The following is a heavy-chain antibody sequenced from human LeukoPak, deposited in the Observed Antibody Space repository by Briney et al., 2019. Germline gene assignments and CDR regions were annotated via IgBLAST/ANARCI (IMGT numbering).Heavy chain of an antibody. V-gene: IGHV4-34*01. CDR3: ARGSSY. CDR2: INHSGST. J-gene: IGHJ4*02. CDR1: GGSFSGYY. Sequence: SETLSLTCAVYGGSFSGYYWSWIRQPPGKGLEWTGEINHSGSTNYNPSLKSRVTISVDTSKNQFSLKLSSVTAADTAVYYCARGSSYWGQGTLVTVSS.